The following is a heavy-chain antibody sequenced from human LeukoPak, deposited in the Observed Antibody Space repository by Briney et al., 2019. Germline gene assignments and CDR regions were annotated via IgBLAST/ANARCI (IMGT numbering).Heavy chain of an antibody. CDR1: GFTFNDYA. J-gene: IGHJ4*02. Sequence: GGSLRLSCAASGFTFNDYALHWVRQAPGKGLEWVSGISWNSGSIGYADSVKGRFTISRDNANNSLYLQMDSLRAEDTAVYYCAKDVRSDYFDYWGQGTLVTVSS. CDR2: ISWNSGSI. CDR3: AKDVRSDYFDY. V-gene: IGHV3-9*01.